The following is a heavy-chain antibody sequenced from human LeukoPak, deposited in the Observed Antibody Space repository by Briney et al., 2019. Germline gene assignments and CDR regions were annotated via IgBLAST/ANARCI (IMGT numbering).Heavy chain of an antibody. D-gene: IGHD1-26*01. CDR2: ISSSSSTI. Sequence: PGGSLRLSCMASGFTFSSYSMNWVRQAPGKGLEWVSYISSSSSTIYYADSVKGRFTISRDNAKNSLYLQMNSLRAEDTAVYYCAGGGSSDAFDIWGQGTMVTVSS. V-gene: IGHV3-48*04. CDR1: GFTFSSYS. CDR3: AGGGSSDAFDI. J-gene: IGHJ3*02.